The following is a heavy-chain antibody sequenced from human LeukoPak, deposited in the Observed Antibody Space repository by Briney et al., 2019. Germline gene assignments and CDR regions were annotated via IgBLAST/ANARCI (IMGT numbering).Heavy chain of an antibody. Sequence: SETLSLTCTVSGGSISSYYWSWIRQPPGKGLEWIGYIYYSGSTNYNPSLKSRVTISVDTSKNQFSLKLSSVTAADTAVYYCARTLAVPLTYFDDWGQGTLVTVSS. V-gene: IGHV4-59*01. CDR2: IYYSGST. J-gene: IGHJ4*02. CDR1: GGSISSYY. D-gene: IGHD6-19*01. CDR3: ARTLAVPLTYFDD.